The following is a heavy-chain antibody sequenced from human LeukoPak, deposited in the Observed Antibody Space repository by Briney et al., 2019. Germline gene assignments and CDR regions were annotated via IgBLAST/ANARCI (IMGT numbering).Heavy chain of an antibody. CDR3: ARVTTVTVYYYYYYMDV. CDR2: INPNSGGT. J-gene: IGHJ6*03. V-gene: IGHV1-2*02. CDR1: GYTFTSYA. D-gene: IGHD4-17*01. Sequence: GASVKVSCKASGYTFTSYAMNWVGQAPGQGLEWMGWINPNSGGTNYAQKLQGRVTMTRDTSISTAYMELSRLRSDDTAVYYCARVTTVTVYYYYYYMDVWGKGTTVTVSS.